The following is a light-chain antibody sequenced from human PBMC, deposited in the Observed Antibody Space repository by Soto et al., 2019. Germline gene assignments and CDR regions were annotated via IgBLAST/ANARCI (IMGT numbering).Light chain of an antibody. Sequence: QSVLTQPPSASGAPGQRVTISCSGSSSNVGINYVYWYQQLLGTAPKLLIYRDNQRPSGVPDRFSGSKSGTSASLAISGLRSEDEADYYCTAWDDSLRGRVFGGGTKLTVL. V-gene: IGLV1-47*01. CDR2: RDN. CDR1: SSNVGINY. J-gene: IGLJ2*01. CDR3: TAWDDSLRGRV.